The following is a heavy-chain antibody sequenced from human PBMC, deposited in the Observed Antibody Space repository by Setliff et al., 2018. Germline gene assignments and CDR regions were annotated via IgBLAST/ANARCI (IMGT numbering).Heavy chain of an antibody. D-gene: IGHD3-22*01. Sequence: GESLKISCAASGFTFSSYAMHWVRQAPGKGLEWVSVTSYDGINKYYADSVKGRFSISRDNPKNSLYLQMNSLRVEDTAVYYCAKDTYYYDSSGYYVFDHWGQGTLVTVSS. CDR3: AKDTYYYDSSGYYVFDH. J-gene: IGHJ4*02. CDR1: GFTFSSYA. V-gene: IGHV3-30*07. CDR2: TSYDGINK.